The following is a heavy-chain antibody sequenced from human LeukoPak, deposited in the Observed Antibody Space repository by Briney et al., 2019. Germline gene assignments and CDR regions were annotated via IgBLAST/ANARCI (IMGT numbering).Heavy chain of an antibody. CDR3: AKTGLTLIVGHCDY. J-gene: IGHJ4*02. D-gene: IGHD3-22*01. V-gene: IGHV3-23*01. CDR1: GFTFSNYP. Sequence: GGSLRLSCTASGFTFSNYPINFVRQAPGKGLDWVSAISGSGATIYYADAVRGRFTISRDNSKNTVYLQMNSLRAEDTAVYYCAKTGLTLIVGHCDYWGQGTLVTVSS. CDR2: ISGSGATI.